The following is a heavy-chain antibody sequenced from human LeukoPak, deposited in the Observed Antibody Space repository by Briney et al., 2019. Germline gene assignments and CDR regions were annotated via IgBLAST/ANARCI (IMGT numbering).Heavy chain of an antibody. CDR2: IYPGDSDT. D-gene: IGHD6-13*01. J-gene: IGHJ3*01. CDR1: GYXFSNYW. CDR3: AKQRQPWDAFDV. Sequence: GESLQISCNGSGYXFSNYWIGWVRQMPGKGLEWMGIIYPGDSDTRYGPSFEGQVTMSADKSTSTASLQWSSLKASDTAIYYCAKQRQPWDAFDVWGQGTMVTVSS. V-gene: IGHV5-51*01.